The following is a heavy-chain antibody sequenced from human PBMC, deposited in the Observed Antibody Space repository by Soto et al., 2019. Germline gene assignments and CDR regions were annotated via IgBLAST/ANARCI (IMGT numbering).Heavy chain of an antibody. V-gene: IGHV4-39*01. CDR3: ARHVVPSANYFGY. CDR2: IYNTGST. CDR1: GVSIRTSSYY. Sequence: SETLSLTWTVSGVSIRTSSYYRGCVRLAPGKGLEWIGSIYNTGSTYYNPSLNTRVTISVDTSKNQFSLNLNSMTAADTSVYYCARHVVPSANYFGYWGQGTLVTVSS. J-gene: IGHJ4*02. D-gene: IGHD2-2*01.